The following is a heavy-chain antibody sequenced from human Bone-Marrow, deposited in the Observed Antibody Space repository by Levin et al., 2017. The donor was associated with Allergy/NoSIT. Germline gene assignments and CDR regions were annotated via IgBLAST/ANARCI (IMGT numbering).Heavy chain of an antibody. J-gene: IGHJ6*03. Sequence: GGSLRLSCAASGFSFSYYSMHWVRQAPGKGLEWVAVIWYDGTSKEYVDSVKGRFTISRDNSKNTLYLQMDSLRAEDTAVYYCAREYTGYYYMDVWGTGTTVTVSS. CDR2: IWYDGTSK. CDR1: GFSFSYYS. CDR3: AREYTGYYYMDV. V-gene: IGHV3-33*01. D-gene: IGHD2-2*02.